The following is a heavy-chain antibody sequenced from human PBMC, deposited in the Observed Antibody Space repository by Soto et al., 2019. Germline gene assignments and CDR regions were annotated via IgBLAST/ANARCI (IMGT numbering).Heavy chain of an antibody. D-gene: IGHD3-22*01. CDR1: GFTLSSYG. J-gene: IGHJ4*02. CDR3: ARAHDSSGYLGLFDY. CDR2: IWYDGSNK. V-gene: IGHV3-33*01. Sequence: GGSLRLSCAASGFTLSSYGMHWVRQAPGKGLEWVAVIWYDGSNKYYADSVKGRFTISRDNSKNTLYLQMNSLRAEDTAVYYCARAHDSSGYLGLFDYWGQGTLVTVSS.